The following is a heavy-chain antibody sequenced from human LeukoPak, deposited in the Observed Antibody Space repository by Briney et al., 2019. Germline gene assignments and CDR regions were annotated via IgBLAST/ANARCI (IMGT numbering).Heavy chain of an antibody. Sequence: GGSLRLSCAASGFTFSSYAMHWVRQAPGKGLEWVAVISYDGSNKYYADSVKGRFTISRDNSKNTLYLRMNSLRAEDTAVYYCARERLRSYNWFDPWGQGTLVTVSS. J-gene: IGHJ5*02. D-gene: IGHD5-12*01. CDR3: ARERLRSYNWFDP. CDR2: ISYDGSNK. V-gene: IGHV3-30*01. CDR1: GFTFSSYA.